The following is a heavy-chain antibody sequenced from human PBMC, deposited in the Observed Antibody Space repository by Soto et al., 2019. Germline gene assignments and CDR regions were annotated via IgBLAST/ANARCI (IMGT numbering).Heavy chain of an antibody. V-gene: IGHV4-61*01. J-gene: IGHJ4*02. Sequence: SETLSLTCTVSGDSVSSGSYYWSWIRQPPGKGLEWIGYNYYSGYTNYNPSLKSRVTISVDTSKNQFSLKLSSVTAADTAVYYCARDSGVDASVDCWGQGTLVTVSS. D-gene: IGHD3-10*01. CDR3: ARDSGVDASVDC. CDR2: NYYSGYT. CDR1: GDSVSSGSYY.